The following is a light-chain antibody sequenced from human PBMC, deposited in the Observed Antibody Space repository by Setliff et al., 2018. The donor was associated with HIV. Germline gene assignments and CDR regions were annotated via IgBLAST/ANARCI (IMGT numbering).Light chain of an antibody. V-gene: IGLV2-14*03. CDR3: SSCTSSNTLI. Sequence: QSVLTQPASVSGSPGQSSTISCTGTSSDVGGYNYVSWYQHHPGKAPKLIIYDVNKRPSGVSNRFSGSKSGNTASLTISGLQAEDEADYYCSSCTSSNTLIFGGGTK. CDR1: SSDVGGYNY. CDR2: DVN. J-gene: IGLJ2*01.